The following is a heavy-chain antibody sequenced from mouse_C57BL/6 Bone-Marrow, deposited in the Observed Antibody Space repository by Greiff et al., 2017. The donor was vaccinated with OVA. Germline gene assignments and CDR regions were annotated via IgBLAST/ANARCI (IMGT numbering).Heavy chain of an antibody. Sequence: EVKLVESGPGLVKPSQSLSLTCSVTGYSITSGYYWNWIRQFPGNKLEWMGYISYDGSNNYNPSLKNRISITRDTSKNQFFLKLNSVTTEDTATYYCARGGYSTYYAMDYWGQGTSVTVSS. D-gene: IGHD2-5*01. CDR2: ISYDGSN. V-gene: IGHV3-6*01. CDR1: GYSITSGYY. CDR3: ARGGYSTYYAMDY. J-gene: IGHJ4*01.